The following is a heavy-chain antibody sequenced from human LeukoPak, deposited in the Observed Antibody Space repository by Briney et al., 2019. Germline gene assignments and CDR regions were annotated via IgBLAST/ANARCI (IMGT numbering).Heavy chain of an antibody. V-gene: IGHV1-18*01. Sequence: ASVTVSCTASGYTFTSHGISWVRQAPGQGLEWMGWISTYNDNTKYAQKFQGRVTLTTDQSTSTAYMELRGLRSDDTAVYYCARDSLDGYNYLGYWGQGTLVTVSS. CDR1: GYTFTSHG. CDR3: ARDSLDGYNYLGY. J-gene: IGHJ4*02. D-gene: IGHD5-24*01. CDR2: ISTYNDNT.